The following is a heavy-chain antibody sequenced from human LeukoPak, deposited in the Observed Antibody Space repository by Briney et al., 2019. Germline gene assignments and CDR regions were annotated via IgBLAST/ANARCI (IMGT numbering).Heavy chain of an antibody. D-gene: IGHD3-10*01. CDR3: ARVPITSSTDAFDF. Sequence: PGGSLRLSCVASGVAFGNFGMTWVRQIPGKGPEYVASIGDSGAFTFYAASVRGRFSLSRDNSKNSVFLHMNSLTAEDTALYYCARVPITSSTDAFDFWGQGTMVVVSS. J-gene: IGHJ3*01. CDR2: IGDSGAFT. CDR1: GVAFGNFG. V-gene: IGHV3-23*01.